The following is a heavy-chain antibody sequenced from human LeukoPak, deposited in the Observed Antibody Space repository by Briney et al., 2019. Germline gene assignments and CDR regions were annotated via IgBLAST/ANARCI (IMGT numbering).Heavy chain of an antibody. J-gene: IGHJ4*02. Sequence: SVKVSCKASGDTFIPYTFSWVRQAPGQGLEWIGRIIPSLDVANYAQKFQGRVTLSVDRGTATTYMEVTSLRSEVTAIYYCARDHCSPGTCLGGHWGQGTLVTVSS. CDR1: GDTFIPYT. CDR2: IIPSLDVA. CDR3: ARDHCSPGTCLGGH. V-gene: IGHV1-69*04. D-gene: IGHD2-15*01.